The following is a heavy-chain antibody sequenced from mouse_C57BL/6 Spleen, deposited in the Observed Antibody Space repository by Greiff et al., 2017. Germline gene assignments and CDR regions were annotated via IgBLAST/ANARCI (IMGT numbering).Heavy chain of an antibody. J-gene: IGHJ2*01. CDR1: GFTFSDAW. V-gene: IGHV6-6*01. Sequence: EVQGVESGGGLVQPGGSMKLSCAASGFTFSDAWMDWVRQSPEKGLEWVAEIRNKANNHATYYAEFVKGRFTISREDSKCSVYLQMNSVIAEDTGIYYCTRLRYGGFDYWGQGTTLTVSS. CDR2: IRNKANNHAT. D-gene: IGHD2-14*01. CDR3: TRLRYGGFDY.